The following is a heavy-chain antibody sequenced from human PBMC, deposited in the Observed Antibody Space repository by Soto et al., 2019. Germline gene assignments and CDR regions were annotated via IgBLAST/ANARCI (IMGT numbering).Heavy chain of an antibody. V-gene: IGHV1-69*06. CDR1: GGTFSSYA. J-gene: IGHJ6*02. Sequence: QVQLVQSGAEVKKPGSSVKVSCKASGGTFSSYAISWVRQAPGQGLEWMGGIIPIFGTANYAQKFQGRVTITADKSTSTAYMELSSLSSEDTAVYYCARRRYYYDSSGYYPRPYYYYGMDVWGQGTTVTVSS. CDR3: ARRRYYYDSSGYYPRPYYYYGMDV. CDR2: IIPIFGTA. D-gene: IGHD3-22*01.